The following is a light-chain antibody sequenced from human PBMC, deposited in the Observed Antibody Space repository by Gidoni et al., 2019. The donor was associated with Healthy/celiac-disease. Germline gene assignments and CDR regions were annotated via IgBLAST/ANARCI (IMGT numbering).Light chain of an antibody. CDR2: EVS. CDR3: SSYTSSSSWV. Sequence: QSALTQPASVSGSTGQSITISCTGTSSDVGGYNYVSWYQQHPGKAPKLMIYEVSNRPSGVSNRFSGSKSGNTASRTISGLQAEDEADYYCSSYTSSSSWVFGGGTKLTVL. V-gene: IGLV2-14*01. J-gene: IGLJ3*02. CDR1: SSDVGGYNY.